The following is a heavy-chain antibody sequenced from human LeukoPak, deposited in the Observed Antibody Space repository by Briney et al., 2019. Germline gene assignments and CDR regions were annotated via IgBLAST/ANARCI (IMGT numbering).Heavy chain of an antibody. V-gene: IGHV1-3*01. Sequence: ATVKVSCKASGYTFTSYAMHWVRQAPGQRLEWMGWINAGNGNTKYSQKFQGRVTITRDTSASTAYMELSSLRSEDTAVYYCATSHSIKDAAGYWGQGTLVTVSS. D-gene: IGHD6-13*01. CDR1: GYTFTSYA. J-gene: IGHJ1*01. CDR3: ATSHSIKDAAGY. CDR2: INAGNGNT.